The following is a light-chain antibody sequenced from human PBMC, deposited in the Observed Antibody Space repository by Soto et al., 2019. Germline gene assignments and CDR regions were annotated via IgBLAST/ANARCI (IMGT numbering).Light chain of an antibody. Sequence: AIQVTQSPSSLSASVGDRVTITCRARQGISSALAWYQQKPGKAPKLLIYDASSLESGVPARFSGGGSGTDFTLTISSRQPEDCATYYCQQFNSYPLTFGGGTKVEI. V-gene: IGKV1-13*02. CDR2: DAS. J-gene: IGKJ4*01. CDR3: QQFNSYPLT. CDR1: QGISSA.